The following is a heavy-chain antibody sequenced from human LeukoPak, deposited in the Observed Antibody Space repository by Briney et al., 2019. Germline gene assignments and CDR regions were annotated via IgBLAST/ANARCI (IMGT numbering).Heavy chain of an antibody. CDR1: GYTFTGYY. V-gene: IGHV1-46*01. J-gene: IGHJ6*03. D-gene: IGHD4-17*01. Sequence: GASVKVSCKASGYTFTGYYMHWVRQAPGQGLEWMGIINPSGGSTSYAQKFQGRVTMTRDTSTSTVYMELSSLRSEDTAVYYCARALRRDYYYYYYMDVWGKGTTVTVSS. CDR3: ARALRRDYYYYYYMDV. CDR2: INPSGGST.